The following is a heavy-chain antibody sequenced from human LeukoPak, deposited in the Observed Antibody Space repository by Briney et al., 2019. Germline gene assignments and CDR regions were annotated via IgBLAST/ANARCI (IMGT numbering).Heavy chain of an antibody. CDR1: GGSFSGYY. D-gene: IGHD1-26*01. V-gene: IGHV4-34*01. Sequence: TSETLSLTCAVYGGSFSGYYWSWIRQPPGKGLEWIGEINHSGSTNYNPSLKSRVTISVDTSKNQFSLKLTSVTAADTAVYYCARVGATSSFDYWGQGTLVTVSS. CDR2: INHSGST. J-gene: IGHJ4*02. CDR3: ARVGATSSFDY.